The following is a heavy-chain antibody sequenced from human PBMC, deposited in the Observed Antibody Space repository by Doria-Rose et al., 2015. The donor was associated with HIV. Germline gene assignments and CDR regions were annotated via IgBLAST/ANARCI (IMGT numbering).Heavy chain of an antibody. CDR1: GFSFESYA. CDR2: ISWDSGAK. CDR3: AKAPIIGPKYYFYMDV. J-gene: IGHJ6*03. V-gene: IGHV3-9*01. Sequence: EVQLVETGGGLVQPGRSLRLSCVGSGFSFESYAMHWVRLAPWKGLEWVAGISWDSGAKGNADSVEGRFTISRDNAKKSVYLEMRSLRPEDTAFYYCAKAPIIGPKYYFYMDVWGKGTSVTVSS. D-gene: IGHD3-3*01.